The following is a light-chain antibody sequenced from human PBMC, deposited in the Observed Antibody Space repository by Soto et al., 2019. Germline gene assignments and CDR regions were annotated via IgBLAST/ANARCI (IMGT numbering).Light chain of an antibody. Sequence: ESVLTQSPATLSLSPGERATLSCRASPSVSNSLAWYQHKPGQAPRLLIYDASNRATGVPTRFSGSGSGTDFTLTISSLQPDDFATYYCQQYTNYPWTFGQGTKVDIK. J-gene: IGKJ1*01. CDR1: PSVSNS. CDR3: QQYTNYPWT. CDR2: DAS. V-gene: IGKV3-11*01.